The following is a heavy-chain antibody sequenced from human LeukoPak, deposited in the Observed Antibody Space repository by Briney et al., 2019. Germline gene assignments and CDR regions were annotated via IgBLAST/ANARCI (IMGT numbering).Heavy chain of an antibody. CDR1: GYTFTSYV. CDR3: ARVRYYDFWSGYYSGEYADY. J-gene: IGHJ4*02. CDR2: ISAYNGNT. V-gene: IGHV1-18*01. D-gene: IGHD3-3*01. Sequence: ASVKVSCKASGYTFTSYVISGVRQAPGQGLEGMGWISAYNGNTNYAQKLQGRVTMTTDTSTSTAYMELRSLRSDDTAAYYCARVRYYDFWSGYYSGEYADYWGQGTLVTVSS.